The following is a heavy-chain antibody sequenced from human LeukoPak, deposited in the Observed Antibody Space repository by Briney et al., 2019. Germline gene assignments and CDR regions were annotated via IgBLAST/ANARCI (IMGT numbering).Heavy chain of an antibody. CDR1: GFTFSTYW. J-gene: IGHJ4*02. CDR3: ANGDGFDY. V-gene: IGHV3-7*01. Sequence: GGSLRLSXATSGFTFSTYWMSWVCQAPGKGLEWVANIKQDGSEKYYADSVTGRFTISRDNAKNLLYLQMNSLRVEDTAVYYCANGDGFDYWGQGTLVTVSS. D-gene: IGHD5-24*01. CDR2: IKQDGSEK.